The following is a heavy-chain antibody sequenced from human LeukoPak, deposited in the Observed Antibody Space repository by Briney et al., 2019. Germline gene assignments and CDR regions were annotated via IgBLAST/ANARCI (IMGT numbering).Heavy chain of an antibody. Sequence: GASVKVSCKASGGTFSSYAISWVRQAPGQGLEWMGGIIPIFGTANYAQKFQGRVTITADESTSTAYMELSSLRSEDTAVYYCAREYCGGDCYSYWYFDLWGRGTLVTVSS. J-gene: IGHJ2*01. D-gene: IGHD2-21*02. V-gene: IGHV1-69*13. CDR1: GGTFSSYA. CDR2: IIPIFGTA. CDR3: AREYCGGDCYSYWYFDL.